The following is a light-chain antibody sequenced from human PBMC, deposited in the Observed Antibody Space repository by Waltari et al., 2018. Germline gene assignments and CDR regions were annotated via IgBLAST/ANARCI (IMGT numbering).Light chain of an antibody. CDR3: QKYNSALSLS. J-gene: IGKJ4*01. CDR2: SAS. V-gene: IGKV1-27*01. CDR1: LGISTY. Sequence: DLQMTQSPSSPSASVGDRVTITCRASLGISTYLAWYQQKPGKAPRLLIHSASALQSGVPSRFSGSGSGTDFTLTISSLQPEDVGTYYCQKYNSALSLSFGGGTKVEIK.